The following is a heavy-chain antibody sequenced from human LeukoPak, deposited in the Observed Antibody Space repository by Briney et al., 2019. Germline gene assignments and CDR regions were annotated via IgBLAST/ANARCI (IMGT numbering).Heavy chain of an antibody. CDR3: ARLGIAAAENYFDY. Sequence: GASVTVSCKASGYTFTSYGISWVRQAPGQGLEWMGWISAYNGNTNYAQKLQGRVTMTTDTSTSTAYMELRSLRSDDTAVYYCARLGIAAAENYFDYWGQGTLVTVSS. J-gene: IGHJ4*02. V-gene: IGHV1-18*04. CDR2: ISAYNGNT. D-gene: IGHD6-13*01. CDR1: GYTFTSYG.